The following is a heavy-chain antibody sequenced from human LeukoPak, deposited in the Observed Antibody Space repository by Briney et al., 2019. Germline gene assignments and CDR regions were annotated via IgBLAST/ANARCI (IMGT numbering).Heavy chain of an antibody. CDR1: GGSTSGGNYY. J-gene: IGHJ4*02. V-gene: IGHV4-39*01. CDR2: ISSSGNT. Sequence: SETLSLTCIVSGGSTSGGNYYWGWIRRPPGKGLEWIGGISSSGNTYYNPSLKSRVTISVDTSKNQFSLKLSSVTAADTAVYYCARPQRYSMYALDYWGQGTLVTVSS. D-gene: IGHD5/OR15-5a*01. CDR3: ARPQRYSMYALDY.